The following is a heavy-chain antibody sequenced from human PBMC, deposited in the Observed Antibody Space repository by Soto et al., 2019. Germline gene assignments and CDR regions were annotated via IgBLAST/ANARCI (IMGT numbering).Heavy chain of an antibody. Sequence: AGGSLRLSCAASGFTFSSYGMHWVRQAPGKGLEWVAVIWYDGSNKYYADSVKGRFTISRDNSKNTLYLQMNSLRAEDTAVYYCARGVVVPAAYGMDVWGQGTTVTVSS. J-gene: IGHJ6*02. D-gene: IGHD2-2*01. V-gene: IGHV3-33*01. CDR1: GFTFSSYG. CDR3: ARGVVVPAAYGMDV. CDR2: IWYDGSNK.